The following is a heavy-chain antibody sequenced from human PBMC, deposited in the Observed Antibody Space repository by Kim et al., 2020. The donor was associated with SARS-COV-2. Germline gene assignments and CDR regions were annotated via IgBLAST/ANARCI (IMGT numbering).Heavy chain of an antibody. CDR3: ARDPYNWNSALDY. Sequence: GGSLRLSCAASGFTFSSYAMHWVRQAPGKGLEWVAVISYDGSNKYYADSVKGRFTISRDNSKNTLYLQMNSLRAEDTAVYYCARDPYNWNSALDYWGQGT. J-gene: IGHJ4*02. D-gene: IGHD1-7*01. V-gene: IGHV3-30-3*01. CDR2: ISYDGSNK. CDR1: GFTFSSYA.